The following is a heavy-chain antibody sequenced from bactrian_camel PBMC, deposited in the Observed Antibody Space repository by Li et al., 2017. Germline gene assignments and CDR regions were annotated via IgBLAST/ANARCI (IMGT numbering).Heavy chain of an antibody. CDR3: AADLGWCGSRPLQREFRN. V-gene: IGHV3S68*01. D-gene: IGHD2*01. Sequence: HVQLVESGGGSVQAGGSPRLSCEVSGPTGTRYCVAWFRQYSGKEREGVARIRSNGIMSVEDSVKGRFTISHVNANNTLHLQMNSLKPEDTAVYYCAADLGWCGSRPLQREFRNWGQGTQVTVS. CDR1: GPTGTRYC. J-gene: IGHJ4*01. CDR2: IRSNGIM.